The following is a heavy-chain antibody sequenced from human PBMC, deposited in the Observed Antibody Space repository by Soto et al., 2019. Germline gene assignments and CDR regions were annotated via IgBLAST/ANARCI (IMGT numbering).Heavy chain of an antibody. CDR3: ARERYQVISDGMDV. V-gene: IGHV1-2*02. J-gene: IGHJ6*02. CDR1: GYTFTGYY. D-gene: IGHD2-2*01. CDR2: INPQTGGT. Sequence: QVQLVQSGAEVKTPGASVRVSCKASGYTFTGYYIHWVREAPGQGLAWMGWINPQTGGTSYAQKFQGRVTLSRDTSINTAYLELSRLRFDDAAVYFCARERYQVISDGMDVWGQGTTVTVSS.